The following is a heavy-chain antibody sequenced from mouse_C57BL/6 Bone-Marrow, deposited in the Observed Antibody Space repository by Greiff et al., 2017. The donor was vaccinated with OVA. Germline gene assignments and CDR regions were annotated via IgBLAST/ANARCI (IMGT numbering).Heavy chain of an antibody. Sequence: EVQGVESGGGLVQSGRSLRLSCATSGFTFSDFYMEWVRQAPGKGLEWIAASRNKANDYTTEYSASVKGRFIVSRDTSQSILYLQMNALRAEDTAIYYCARDLTGTYFDVWGTGTTVTVSS. CDR3: ARDLTGTYFDV. V-gene: IGHV7-1*01. D-gene: IGHD4-1*01. CDR2: SRNKANDYTT. J-gene: IGHJ1*03. CDR1: GFTFSDFY.